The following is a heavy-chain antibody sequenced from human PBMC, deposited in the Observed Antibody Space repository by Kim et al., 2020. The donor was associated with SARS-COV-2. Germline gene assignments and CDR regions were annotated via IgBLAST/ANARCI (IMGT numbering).Heavy chain of an antibody. J-gene: IGHJ4*02. Sequence: SETLSLTCTVSGGSISSSSYYWGWIRQPPGKGLEWIGSIYYSGSTYYNPSLKSRVTISVDTSKNQFSLKLSSVTAADTAVYYCARHLSSSWYYRWLGSFDYWGQGTLVTVSS. V-gene: IGHV4-39*01. CDR2: IYYSGST. CDR1: GGSISSSSYY. CDR3: ARHLSSSWYYRWLGSFDY. D-gene: IGHD6-13*01.